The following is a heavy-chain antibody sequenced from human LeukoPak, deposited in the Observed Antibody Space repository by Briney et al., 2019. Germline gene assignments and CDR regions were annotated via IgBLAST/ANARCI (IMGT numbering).Heavy chain of an antibody. D-gene: IGHD1-26*01. CDR3: ARGRRGGSSFQGDY. CDR1: GFTFSAHW. V-gene: IGHV3-7*01. J-gene: IGHJ4*02. CDR2: IKQDESEK. Sequence: GGSLRLSCAASGFTFSAHWMSWVRQAPGKGLEWVANIKQDESEKSYVDSVKGRFTISRDSAKKSLYLQMNSLRAEDTAVYYCARGRRGGSSFQGDYWGQGTLVTVSS.